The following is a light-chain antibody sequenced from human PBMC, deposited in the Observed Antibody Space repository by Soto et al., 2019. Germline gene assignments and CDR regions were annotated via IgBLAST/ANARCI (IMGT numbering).Light chain of an antibody. CDR1: SSDVGGDNY. J-gene: IGLJ1*01. Sequence: QSALTQPASVSASPGQSITISCTGTSSDVGGDNYVSWYQPHPGTAPKLTIYEVNNRPSGVSHRFSGSKSGNAASLTISGLQPEDEADYYCTSYTSRNTYFFGSGTKLTVL. CDR2: EVN. V-gene: IGLV2-14*01. CDR3: TSYTSRNTYF.